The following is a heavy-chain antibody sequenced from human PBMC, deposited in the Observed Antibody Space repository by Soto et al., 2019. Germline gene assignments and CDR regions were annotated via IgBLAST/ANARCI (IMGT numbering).Heavy chain of an antibody. Sequence: QVQLQQWGAGLLKPSETLSLTCAVYGGSFGDYHWSWIRQPPGKGLEWIGEINHSGSTNYNPSLKXRXXISVDTSKNQFSLKLTSVTAADPAVYYCGGITVPDWGQGTLVTVSS. CDR2: INHSGST. CDR3: GGITVPD. V-gene: IGHV4-34*01. D-gene: IGHD3-10*01. CDR1: GGSFGDYH. J-gene: IGHJ4*02.